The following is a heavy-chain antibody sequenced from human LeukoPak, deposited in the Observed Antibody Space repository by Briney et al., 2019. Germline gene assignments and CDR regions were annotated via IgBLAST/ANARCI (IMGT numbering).Heavy chain of an antibody. CDR3: ARGVPLYGYHYGLDY. CDR1: GFTFSNHG. D-gene: IGHD5-18*01. CDR2: IWFDGSNK. Sequence: GGSLRLSCAASGFTFSNHGMHWVRQAPGKGLEWVTFIWFDGSNKIYIDSVKGRFTISRDNSKNTLYLQMNSLRVEDTAVYYCARGVPLYGYHYGLDYWGQGTLVTVSS. J-gene: IGHJ4*02. V-gene: IGHV3-33*01.